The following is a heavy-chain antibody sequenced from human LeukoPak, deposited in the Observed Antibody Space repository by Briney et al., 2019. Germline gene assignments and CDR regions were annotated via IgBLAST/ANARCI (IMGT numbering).Heavy chain of an antibody. V-gene: IGHV4-39*01. CDR1: GGSISSSSYY. D-gene: IGHD5-18*01. CDR3: ARHFPGGYRLDAFDI. J-gene: IGHJ3*02. Sequence: PSETLSLTCTVSGGSISSSSYYWGWIRHPPGKGLEWIGSIYYSGSTYYNPSLKSRVTISVDTSKNQFSLKLSSVTAADTAVYYCARHFPGGYRLDAFDIWGQGTMVTVSS. CDR2: IYYSGST.